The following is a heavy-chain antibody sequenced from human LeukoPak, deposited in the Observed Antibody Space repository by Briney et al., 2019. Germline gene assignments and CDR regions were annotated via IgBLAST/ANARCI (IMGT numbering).Heavy chain of an antibody. D-gene: IGHD6-19*01. CDR3: ARAGYSSGWYDY. CDR2: IWCDGSNK. Sequence: QPGGSLRLSCAASGFTFSSYGMHWVRQAPGKGLEWVAVIWCDGSNKYYADSVKGRFTISRDNSKNTLYLQMNSLSAEDTAVYYCARAGYSSGWYDYWGQGTLVTVSS. V-gene: IGHV3-33*01. J-gene: IGHJ4*02. CDR1: GFTFSSYG.